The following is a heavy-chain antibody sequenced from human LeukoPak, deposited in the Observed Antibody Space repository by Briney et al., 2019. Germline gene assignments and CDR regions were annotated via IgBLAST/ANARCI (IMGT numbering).Heavy chain of an antibody. J-gene: IGHJ4*02. CDR3: TTVTLRPVGL. D-gene: IGHD3-10*01. CDR2: IKSKSDGGTT. CDR1: GFTVSSNF. Sequence: GGSLRLSCAASGFTVSSNFMSWVRQAPGKGLEWVGRIKSKSDGGTTDYAAPVKGRFTISRDDSKNTLFLQVNSLKIEDTAVYYCTTVTLRPVGLWGQGTLVTVSS. V-gene: IGHV3-15*05.